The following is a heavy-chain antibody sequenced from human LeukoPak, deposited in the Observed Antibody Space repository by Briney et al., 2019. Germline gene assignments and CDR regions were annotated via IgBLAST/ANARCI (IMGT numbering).Heavy chain of an antibody. J-gene: IGHJ3*02. Sequence: NPSETLSLTCAVYGGSFSGYYWSWIRQPPGKGLEWIGEINHSGSTNYNPSLKSRVTISVDTSKNQFSLKLSSVTAADTAVYYCARQWVRGVIIRRNAFDIWGQGTMVTVSS. D-gene: IGHD3-10*01. CDR1: GGSFSGYY. CDR2: INHSGST. V-gene: IGHV4-34*01. CDR3: ARQWVRGVIIRRNAFDI.